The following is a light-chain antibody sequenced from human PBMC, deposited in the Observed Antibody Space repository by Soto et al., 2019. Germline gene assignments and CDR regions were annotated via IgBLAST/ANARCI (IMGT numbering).Light chain of an antibody. CDR3: SSYTSSSTWV. CDR1: SSDVGGYNY. CDR2: EVS. V-gene: IGLV2-14*01. J-gene: IGLJ3*02. Sequence: QSVLTQPASVSGSPGHSVTISCTRTSSDVGGYNYVSWYQQHPGKAPEVMIYEVSNRPSGVPDRFSGSKSGNTASLTISGLQAEEEAAYYCSSYTSSSTWVFGGGTKLTVL.